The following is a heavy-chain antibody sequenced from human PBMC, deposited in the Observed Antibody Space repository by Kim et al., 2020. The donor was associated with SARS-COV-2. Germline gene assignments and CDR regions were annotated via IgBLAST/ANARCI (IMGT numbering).Heavy chain of an antibody. V-gene: IGHV3-23*01. CDR1: GFSFNSYA. J-gene: IGHJ4*02. CDR2: ISGNGDTT. D-gene: IGHD3-16*01. CDR3: SKGGRGTYVSDN. Sequence: GGSLRLSCAASGFSFNSYAMTWVRQAPGKGLEWVSCISGNGDTTYYADFVKGRFTISRDASKKTLYLQMDSLRADDTAIYYCSKGGRGTYVSDNWGQGALVTVSS.